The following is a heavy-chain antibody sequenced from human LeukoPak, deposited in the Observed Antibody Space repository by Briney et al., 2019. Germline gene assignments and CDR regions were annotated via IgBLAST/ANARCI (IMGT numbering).Heavy chain of an antibody. V-gene: IGHV4-59*01. CDR3: AKAQAVAATHYWFDP. J-gene: IGHJ5*02. CDR2: VFYSGST. CDR1: GGSFSGYY. D-gene: IGHD2-15*01. Sequence: SETLSLTCAVYGGSFSGYYWSWIRQPPGKGLEWIGNVFYSGSTNYNPSLKSRVTISVDTSKNQFSLKMTSVTAADTAVYYCAKAQAVAATHYWFDPWGQGTLVTVSS.